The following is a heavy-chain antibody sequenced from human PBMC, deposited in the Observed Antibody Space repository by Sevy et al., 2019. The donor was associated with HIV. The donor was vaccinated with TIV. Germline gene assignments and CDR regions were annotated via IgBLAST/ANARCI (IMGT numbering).Heavy chain of an antibody. CDR1: GFTFSSYA. V-gene: IGHV3-30-3*01. CDR2: ISYDGSNK. CDR3: ARDRRITMVRGADDY. D-gene: IGHD3-10*01. Sequence: GGSLRLSCAASGFTFSSYAMHWVRQAPGKGLEWVAVISYDGSNKYYADSVKGRFTISRDNSKNTLYLQMNSLRAEDTAVYYCARDRRITMVRGADDYWGQGTLVTVSS. J-gene: IGHJ4*02.